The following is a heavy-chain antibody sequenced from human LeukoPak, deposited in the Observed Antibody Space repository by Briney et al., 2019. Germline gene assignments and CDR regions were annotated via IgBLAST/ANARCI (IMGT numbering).Heavy chain of an antibody. D-gene: IGHD5-18*01. CDR2: ISSNSSYI. V-gene: IGHV3-21*01. Sequence: GGSLRLSCAASGFTFSSYSMNWVRQAPGKGLEWVSSISSNSSYIYYADSVKGRFTISRDNAKTSLYLQMNSLRAEDTAVYYCARDLSGVTGYTYGRGIDYWGQGTLVTVSS. J-gene: IGHJ4*02. CDR3: ARDLSGVTGYTYGRGIDY. CDR1: GFTFSSYS.